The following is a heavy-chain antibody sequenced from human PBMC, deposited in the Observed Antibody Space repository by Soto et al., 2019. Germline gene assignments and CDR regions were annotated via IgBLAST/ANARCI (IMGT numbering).Heavy chain of an antibody. V-gene: IGHV1-46*01. CDR3: ARGGRHSDYYYYYGMDV. D-gene: IGHD6-25*01. J-gene: IGHJ6*02. CDR1: GYTFTVYY. CDR2: INTSGGSP. Sequence: ASVKVSCKAFGYTFTVYYIHWVRQAPGQGLEWMGVINTSGGSPTYAQKFQDRVTMTRDTSTSTVYMELSSLRSEDTAVYYCARGGRHSDYYYYYGMDVWGQGTTVTVSS.